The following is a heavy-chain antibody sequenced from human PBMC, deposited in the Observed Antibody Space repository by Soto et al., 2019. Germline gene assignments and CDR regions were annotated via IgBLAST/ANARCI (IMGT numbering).Heavy chain of an antibody. D-gene: IGHD3-9*01. V-gene: IGHV1-69*13. Sequence: ASVKVSCKASGGTFSSYAISWVRQAPGQGLEWMGGIIPIFGTANYAQKFQGRVTITADESTSTAYMELSSLRSEDTAVYYCARHRGYYDILTGYYTEINFDYWGQGTLVTVSS. CDR1: GGTFSSYA. J-gene: IGHJ4*02. CDR2: IIPIFGTA. CDR3: ARHRGYYDILTGYYTEINFDY.